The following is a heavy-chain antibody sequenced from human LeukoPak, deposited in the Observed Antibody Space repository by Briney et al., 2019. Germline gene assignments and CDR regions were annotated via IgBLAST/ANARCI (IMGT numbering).Heavy chain of an antibody. D-gene: IGHD4-11*01. CDR3: VKDAQRGFDYSNSLQN. Sequence: GGSLRLSCAASGFTFSHYGMHWVRQAPGAGLEWVAVIWSDGSDKYYAKSVRGRFTISGDNSKNSLSLQMNSLRAEDTAVYYCVKDAQRGFDYSNSLQNWGQGILVTVSS. V-gene: IGHV3-33*06. CDR1: GFTFSHYG. J-gene: IGHJ1*01. CDR2: IWSDGSDK.